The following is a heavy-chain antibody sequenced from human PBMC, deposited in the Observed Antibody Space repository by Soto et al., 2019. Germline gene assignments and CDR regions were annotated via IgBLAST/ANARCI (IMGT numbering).Heavy chain of an antibody. CDR1: GGTFSSYA. V-gene: IGHV1-69*13. Sequence: GASVKVSCKASGGTFSSYAISWVRQAPGQGLEWMGGIIPIFGTANYAQKFQGRVTITADESTSTAYMELSSLRSEDTAVYYCARDVVVVAATFAAFDIWGQGTMVTVSS. J-gene: IGHJ3*02. D-gene: IGHD2-15*01. CDR3: ARDVVVVAATFAAFDI. CDR2: IIPIFGTA.